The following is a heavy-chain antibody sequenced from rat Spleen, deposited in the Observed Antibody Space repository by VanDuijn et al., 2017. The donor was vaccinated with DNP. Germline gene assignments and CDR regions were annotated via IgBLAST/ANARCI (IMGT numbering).Heavy chain of an antibody. CDR1: GFTFSNYY. V-gene: IGHV5-25*01. D-gene: IGHD5-1*01. CDR3: ARGSGTYYWYFDF. J-gene: IGHJ1*01. Sequence: EVQLVESGGGLVQPGRSMKLSCAISGFTFSNYYMAWVRQAPKKGLEWVAAISPSGSRTYYPDSVKGRFTISRDDAKSGLYLQMNSLRSEDTATYYCARGSGTYYWYFDFWGPGTMVTVSS. CDR2: ISPSGSRT.